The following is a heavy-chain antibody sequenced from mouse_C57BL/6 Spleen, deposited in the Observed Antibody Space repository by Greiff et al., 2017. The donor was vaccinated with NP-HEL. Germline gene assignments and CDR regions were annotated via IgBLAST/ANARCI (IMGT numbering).Heavy chain of an antibody. D-gene: IGHD2-2*01. Sequence: QVQLQQSGPELVKPGASVKISCKASGYAFSSSWMNWVKQRPGKGLEWIGRIYPGDGDTNYNGKFKGKATLTADKSSSTAYMQLSSLTSEDSAVYFCARFGYDTAYWGQGTLVTVSA. CDR1: GYAFSSSW. CDR3: ARFGYDTAY. V-gene: IGHV1-82*01. J-gene: IGHJ3*01. CDR2: IYPGDGDT.